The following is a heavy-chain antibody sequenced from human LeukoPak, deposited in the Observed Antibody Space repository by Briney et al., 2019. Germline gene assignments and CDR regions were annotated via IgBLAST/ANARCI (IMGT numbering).Heavy chain of an antibody. CDR2: INPNSGGT. CDR1: GYTFTGYY. J-gene: IGHJ4*02. CDR3: GGAVYGDSLYYFDY. V-gene: IGHV1-2*02. Sequence: ASVKVSCKASGYTFTGYYMHWVRQAPGQGLEWTGWINPNSGGTNYAQKFQGRVTMTRDTSISTAYMELSRLRSDDTAVYYCGGAVYGDSLYYFDYWGQGTLVTVSS. D-gene: IGHD4-17*01.